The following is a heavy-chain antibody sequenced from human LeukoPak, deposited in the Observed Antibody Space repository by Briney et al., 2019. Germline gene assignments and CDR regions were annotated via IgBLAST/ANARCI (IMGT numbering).Heavy chain of an antibody. CDR3: ARGDYYDSSDYYIDALDI. CDR1: GFSFSSYW. J-gene: IGHJ3*02. Sequence: GGSLRLSCAASGFSFSSYWMSWVRQAPGKGLEWVANIKQDGGEKYYVDSVKGRFTISRDNAKNSLYLQMNSLRAEDTAVYYCARGDYYDSSDYYIDALDIWGQGTMVTVSS. V-gene: IGHV3-7*04. CDR2: IKQDGGEK. D-gene: IGHD3-22*01.